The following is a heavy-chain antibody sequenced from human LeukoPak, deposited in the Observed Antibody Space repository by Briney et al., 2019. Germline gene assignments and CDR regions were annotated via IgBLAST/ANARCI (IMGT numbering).Heavy chain of an antibody. D-gene: IGHD3-22*01. Sequence: PSETLSLTCTVSGGSISSGGYYWSWLRQHPGKGLEWIGYIYYSGSTYYNPSLKSRVTISVDTSKNQYSLKLSSVTAADTAVYYCAREWDDSSGYLSVDYWGQGTLVTVSS. CDR2: IYYSGST. V-gene: IGHV4-31*03. J-gene: IGHJ4*02. CDR3: AREWDDSSGYLSVDY. CDR1: GGSISSGGYY.